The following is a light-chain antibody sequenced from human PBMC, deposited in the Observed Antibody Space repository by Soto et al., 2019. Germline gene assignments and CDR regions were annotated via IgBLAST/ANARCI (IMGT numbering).Light chain of an antibody. J-gene: IGKJ5*01. CDR1: MDISSW. V-gene: IGKV1D-12*01. CDR2: TAS. CDR3: QQAKNFPIT. Sequence: DIQMTQSPSSVSASVGDGVTITCRASMDISSWLLWYQQKPGKAPKLLIYTASTLQSGVPSRFSGSGSGTDFNLTISTLQPEDFATYYCQQAKNFPITFGQGTRLEIK.